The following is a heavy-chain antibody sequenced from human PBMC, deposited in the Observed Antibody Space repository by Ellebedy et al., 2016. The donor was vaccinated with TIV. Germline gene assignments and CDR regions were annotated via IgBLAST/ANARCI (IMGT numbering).Heavy chain of an antibody. J-gene: IGHJ6*02. CDR1: GDSVSSNSVA. CDR3: ARDVRDWDPPQYYNCGMDV. CDR2: TYYRSRWYN. Sequence: SQTLSLTCXISGDSVSSNSVAWNWIRQSPSRGLEWLGRTYYRSRWYNDYAVSVKSRISINADTSKNQFSLQLNSVTPEDTAVYYCARDVRDWDPPQYYNCGMDVWGQGTTVTVSS. D-gene: IGHD3/OR15-3a*01. V-gene: IGHV6-1*01.